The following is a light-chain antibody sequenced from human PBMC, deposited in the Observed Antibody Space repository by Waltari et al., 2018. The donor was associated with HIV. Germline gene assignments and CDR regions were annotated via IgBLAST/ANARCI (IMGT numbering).Light chain of an antibody. Sequence: QSALTQPASVSGSPGQSITISCTGTSSDVGSFNLVSFHQHHPGKAPKLVSYAVTKRPPWVAKRVSGAKAGNTGCLTMGGRQADDEADYHCGSYVGSRTLLFGGGTKVTVL. V-gene: IGLV2-23*02. CDR2: AVT. CDR3: GSYVGSRTLL. J-gene: IGLJ3*02. CDR1: SSDVGSFNL.